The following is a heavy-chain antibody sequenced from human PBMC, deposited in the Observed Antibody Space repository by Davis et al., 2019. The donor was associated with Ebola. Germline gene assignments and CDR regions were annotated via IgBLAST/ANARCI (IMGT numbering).Heavy chain of an antibody. Sequence: SETLSLTCAVYGGSFSGYYWSWIRQPPGKGLEWIGEINHSGSTHYNPSLKSRVTISGDTSRNQFSLKLSSVTAADTAVYYCARVASYGDYFDYWGLGTLVTVSS. CDR2: INHSGST. V-gene: IGHV4-34*01. D-gene: IGHD5-18*01. CDR3: ARVASYGDYFDY. J-gene: IGHJ4*02. CDR1: GGSFSGYY.